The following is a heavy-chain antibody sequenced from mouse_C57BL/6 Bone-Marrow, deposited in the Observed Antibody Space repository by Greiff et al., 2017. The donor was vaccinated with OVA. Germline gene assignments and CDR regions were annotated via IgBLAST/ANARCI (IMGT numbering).Heavy chain of an antibody. CDR2: IDPSDSYT. CDR1: GYTFTSYW. J-gene: IGHJ2*01. D-gene: IGHD1-1*01. CDR3: ARSGYYYGIDY. V-gene: IGHV1-69*01. Sequence: QSCKASGYTFTSYWMHWVKQRPGQGLEWIGEIDPSDSYTNYNQKFKGKSTLTVDKSSSTAYMQLSSLTSEDSAVYYCARSGYYYGIDYWGQGTTLTVSS.